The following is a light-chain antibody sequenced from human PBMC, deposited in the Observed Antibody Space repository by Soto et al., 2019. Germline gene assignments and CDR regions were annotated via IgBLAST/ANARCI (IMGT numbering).Light chain of an antibody. CDR2: DAS. J-gene: IGKJ5*01. V-gene: IGKV3D-20*01. CDR1: QSVSSSH. Sequence: EIVLTQSPATLSLSPGERATLSCGATQSVSSSHLAWYQQKPGLAPRLLIYDASNRATGIPDRFSGSGSGTDFILTISRLEPEDFAVYYCQQYGSSPLTFDQGTRLEIK. CDR3: QQYGSSPLT.